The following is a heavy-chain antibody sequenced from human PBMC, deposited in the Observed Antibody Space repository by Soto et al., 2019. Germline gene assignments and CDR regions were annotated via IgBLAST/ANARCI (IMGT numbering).Heavy chain of an antibody. CDR2: IIPILGIA. V-gene: IGHV1-69*02. CDR1: GGTFSSYT. J-gene: IGHJ4*02. Sequence: ASVKVSCKASGGTFSSYTISWVRQAPGQGLEWMGRIIPILGIANYAQKFQGRVTITADKSTSTAYMEPSSLRSEDTAVYYCARGDPNYDYIWGSYRDDYWGQGTLVTVSS. CDR3: ARGDPNYDYIWGSYRDDY. D-gene: IGHD3-16*02.